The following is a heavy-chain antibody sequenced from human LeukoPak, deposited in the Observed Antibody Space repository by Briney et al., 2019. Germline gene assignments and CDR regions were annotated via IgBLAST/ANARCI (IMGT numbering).Heavy chain of an antibody. Sequence: SETLSLTCTVSGGSVSTISHFWDWVRQPPGKGLEWIVSLSYTGTTYYNPSLESRITMSVDTSKNQFSLKLSSVTAADTAVYYCARRDHTGRSHAWFDPWGQGTLVTVSS. V-gene: IGHV4-39*01. CDR3: ARRDHTGRSHAWFDP. J-gene: IGHJ5*02. D-gene: IGHD1-14*01. CDR1: GGSVSTISHF. CDR2: LSYTGTT.